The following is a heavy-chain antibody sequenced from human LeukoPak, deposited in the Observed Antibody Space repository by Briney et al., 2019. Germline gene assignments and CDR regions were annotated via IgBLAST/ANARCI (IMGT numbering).Heavy chain of an antibody. CDR3: ARHWRQDYGDSYAFDI. CDR2: IYDSGST. V-gene: IGHV4-59*08. D-gene: IGHD4-17*01. CDR1: GGSISSYF. J-gene: IGHJ3*02. Sequence: PSETLSLTCTVSGGSISSYFWSWIRQPPGKGLEWIGYIYDSGSTNYNPSLKSRLTISVDTSKNQFSLKLSSVTAADTAVYYCARHWRQDYGDSYAFDIWGQGTMVTVSS.